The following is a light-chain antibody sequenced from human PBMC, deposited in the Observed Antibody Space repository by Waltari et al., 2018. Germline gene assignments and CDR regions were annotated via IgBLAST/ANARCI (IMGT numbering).Light chain of an antibody. CDR2: AAS. CDR3: QQYGYSPST. Sequence: EIVLTQSPGTLSLSPGDRAPLSCRASQRVNNNYVAWYQQKPGQAPKVLIYAASSRATGIPDRFSCRGSETDFTLTLTRLEPEDFAVYYCQQYGYSPSTFGPGTTVDF. CDR1: QRVNNNY. V-gene: IGKV3-20*01. J-gene: IGKJ3*01.